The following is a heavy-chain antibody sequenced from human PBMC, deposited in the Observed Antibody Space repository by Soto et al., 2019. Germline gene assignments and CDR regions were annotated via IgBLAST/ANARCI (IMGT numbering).Heavy chain of an antibody. D-gene: IGHD6-13*01. CDR2: ISSSSSYI. CDR1: GLTFSIYS. Sequence: EVQLVESGGGLVKPGGSLRLSCAASGLTFSIYSMNGARQAPGKGLEWVSSISSSSSYIYYADSVKGRFTISRDNAKNSLYLQVNSLRAEDTAVYYCAREGIAAALDYWGQGTLVTVSS. V-gene: IGHV3-21*01. CDR3: AREGIAAALDY. J-gene: IGHJ4*02.